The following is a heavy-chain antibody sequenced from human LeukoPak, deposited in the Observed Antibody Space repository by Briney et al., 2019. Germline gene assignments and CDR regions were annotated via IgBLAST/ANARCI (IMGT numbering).Heavy chain of an antibody. Sequence: SETLSLTCAVSGGSISSGGYSWSWIRQPPGKGLEWIGYIYHSGSTYYNPSLKSRVTISVDRSKNQFSLKLSSVTAADTAVYYCARGMIIAAAVRATAFDYWGQGTLVTVSS. CDR1: GGSISSGGYS. V-gene: IGHV4-30-2*01. CDR3: ARGMIIAAAVRATAFDY. D-gene: IGHD6-13*01. CDR2: IYHSGST. J-gene: IGHJ4*02.